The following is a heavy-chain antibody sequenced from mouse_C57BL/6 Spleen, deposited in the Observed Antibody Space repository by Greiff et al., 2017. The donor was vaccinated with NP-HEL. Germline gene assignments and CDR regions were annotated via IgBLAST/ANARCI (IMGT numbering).Heavy chain of an antibody. CDR1: GFTFSSYA. CDR2: ISDGGSYT. V-gene: IGHV5-4*01. Sequence: EVQRVESGGGLVKPGGSLKLSCAASGFTFSSYAMSWVRQTPEKRLEWVATISDGGSYTYYPDNVKGRFTISRDNAKNNLYLQMSHLKSEDTAMYYCARDRGFAYWGQGTLVTVSA. CDR3: ARDRGFAY. D-gene: IGHD3-3*01. J-gene: IGHJ3*01.